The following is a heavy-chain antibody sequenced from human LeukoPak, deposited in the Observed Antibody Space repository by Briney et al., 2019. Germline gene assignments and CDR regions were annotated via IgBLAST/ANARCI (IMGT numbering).Heavy chain of an antibody. Sequence: PGGSLRLSCAASGFTFSSHAMTWVRQAPGKGLEWVSGISASGGSTYYAASVKGRFTVSRDKSRNTLSLQMDSLGAEDTAVYYCAIDQRTSSIKGAFDIWGQGTMVTVSS. D-gene: IGHD2-2*01. J-gene: IGHJ3*02. CDR3: AIDQRTSSIKGAFDI. V-gene: IGHV3-23*01. CDR1: GFTFSSHA. CDR2: ISASGGST.